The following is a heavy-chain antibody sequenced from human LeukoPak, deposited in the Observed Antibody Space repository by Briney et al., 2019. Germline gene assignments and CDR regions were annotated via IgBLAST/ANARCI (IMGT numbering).Heavy chain of an antibody. Sequence: PGGSLRLSCAASGFTFGSSEINWLRQPPGRGPQWVSSITGDSGSIHYADSVKGRFTISRDRDSGKILVYLDMNSLRDEDTGVYYCARDVTPLYSNSRKVNYGMDVWGHGTSVTVSS. D-gene: IGHD2-2*01. V-gene: IGHV3-48*02. CDR3: ARDVTPLYSNSRKVNYGMDV. CDR2: ITGDSGSI. J-gene: IGHJ6*02. CDR1: GFTFGSSE.